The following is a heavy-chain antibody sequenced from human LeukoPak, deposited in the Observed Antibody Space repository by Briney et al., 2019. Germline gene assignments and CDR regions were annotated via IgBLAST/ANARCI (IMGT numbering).Heavy chain of an antibody. D-gene: IGHD2-21*01. V-gene: IGHV4-61*01. Sequence: SETLSLTCTVSGGSVSSGSYYWSWIRQPPGKGLEWIGYIYYSGSTNYNPSLKSRDTVSVDTSKDQFSLKLSSVTAADTAVYYCARGGEPYYFDYWGQGTLVTVSS. CDR3: ARGGEPYYFDY. J-gene: IGHJ4*02. CDR2: IYYSGST. CDR1: GGSVSSGSYY.